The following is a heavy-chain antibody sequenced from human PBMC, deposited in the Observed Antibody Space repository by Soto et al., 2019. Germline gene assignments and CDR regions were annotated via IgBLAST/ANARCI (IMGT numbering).Heavy chain of an antibody. CDR1: GYTFTSYC. CDR3: ARLDRYYYYGMDV. CDR2: ISAYNGNT. V-gene: IGHV1-18*01. Sequence: ASVKVSCKASGYTFTSYCISWVRQAPGQGLEWMGWISAYNGNTNYAQKLQGRVTMTTDTSTSTAYMELRSLGSDDTAVYYCARLDRYYYYGMDVWGQGTTVTVSS. J-gene: IGHJ6*02.